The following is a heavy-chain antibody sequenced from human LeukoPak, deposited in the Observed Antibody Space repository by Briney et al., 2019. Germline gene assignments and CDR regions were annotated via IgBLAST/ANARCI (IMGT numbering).Heavy chain of an antibody. CDR3: AGRKSSGYDL. D-gene: IGHD3-22*01. CDR1: GGSISSSSYY. Sequence: PSETLSLTCTVSGGSISSSSYYWGWIRQPPETGLEWIGSIYYSGSTYYNPSLKSRVTISVDTSKNQFSLKVSSVTAADTAVYYCAGRKSSGYDLWGRGTLVTVSS. J-gene: IGHJ2*01. V-gene: IGHV4-39*01. CDR2: IYYSGST.